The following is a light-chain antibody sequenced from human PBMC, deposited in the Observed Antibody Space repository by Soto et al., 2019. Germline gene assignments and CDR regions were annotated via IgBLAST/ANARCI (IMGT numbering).Light chain of an antibody. CDR2: GAS. CDR1: QSIRNN. J-gene: IGKJ1*01. CDR3: QHYNNWPPWT. Sequence: DIVMTQSPATLSVSPGDRVTLSCRASQSIRNNLAWYQQALGQAPRLLIYGASTWATGIPARFSGSGSGTDFTLTISSLQSEDFAVYYCQHYNNWPPWTFGQGTKVEIK. V-gene: IGKV3-15*01.